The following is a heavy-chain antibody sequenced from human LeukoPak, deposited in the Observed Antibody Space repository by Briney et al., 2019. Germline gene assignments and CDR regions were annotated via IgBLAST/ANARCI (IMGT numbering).Heavy chain of an antibody. Sequence: SETLSLTCTVSGGSFSNYYWSWIRQPPGKGLEWIGYVYYSGSTNYNPSLKSRVTISVDTSKNQFSLNLSSVTAADTAVYYCARHPTALVSYGFDPWGQGTLVTVSS. CDR2: VYYSGST. CDR3: ARHPTALVSYGFDP. D-gene: IGHD5-18*01. CDR1: GGSFSNYY. J-gene: IGHJ5*02. V-gene: IGHV4-59*08.